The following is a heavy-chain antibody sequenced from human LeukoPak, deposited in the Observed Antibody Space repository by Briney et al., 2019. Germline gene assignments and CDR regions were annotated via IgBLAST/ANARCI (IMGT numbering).Heavy chain of an antibody. CDR1: GFTFSSYG. D-gene: IGHD6-13*01. Sequence: SGGSLRLSCAASGFTFSSYGMHWVRQAPGKGLEWVAFIRYDGSNKYYADSVKGRFTISRDNSKNTLYLQMNSLRAEDTAVYYCAKGFPQQQLVCDYWGQGTLVSVSS. J-gene: IGHJ4*02. V-gene: IGHV3-30*02. CDR2: IRYDGSNK. CDR3: AKGFPQQQLVCDY.